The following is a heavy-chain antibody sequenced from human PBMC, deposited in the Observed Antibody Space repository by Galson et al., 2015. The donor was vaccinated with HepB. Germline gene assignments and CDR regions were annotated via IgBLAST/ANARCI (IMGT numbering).Heavy chain of an antibody. D-gene: IGHD4-23*01. CDR1: GFTFSSYA. CDR2: ISSNGGST. V-gene: IGHV3-64*04. CDR3: AKSGGNWRYFDY. Sequence: SLRLSCAASGFTFSSYAMHWVRQAPGKGLEYVSAISSNGGSTYYADSVKGRFTISRDNSKNTLYLQMNSLRAEDTAVYYCAKSGGNWRYFDYWGQGTLVTVSS. J-gene: IGHJ4*02.